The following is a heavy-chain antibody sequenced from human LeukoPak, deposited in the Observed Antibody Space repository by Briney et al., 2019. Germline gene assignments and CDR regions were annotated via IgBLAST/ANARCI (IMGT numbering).Heavy chain of an antibody. Sequence: GGSLRLSCVVSGFTVADDAMHWVRQVPGKGLEWVATIEQDGIGQVYVDSVKGRFTIARDNGKNSLSLQMNGLRAEDTSVYYCVRGMGWYFGLWGRGTLVTVSS. CDR1: GFTVADDA. CDR3: VRGMGWYFGL. J-gene: IGHJ2*01. CDR2: IEQDGIGQ. V-gene: IGHV3-7*01. D-gene: IGHD3-16*01.